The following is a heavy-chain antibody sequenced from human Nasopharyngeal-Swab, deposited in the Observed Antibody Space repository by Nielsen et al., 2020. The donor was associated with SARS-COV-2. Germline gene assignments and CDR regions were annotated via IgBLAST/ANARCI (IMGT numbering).Heavy chain of an antibody. CDR2: INAGNGNT. J-gene: IGHJ5*02. CDR3: ARGGDIVATIHLNWFDP. V-gene: IGHV1-3*01. D-gene: IGHD5-12*01. CDR1: GYTFTSYG. Sequence: ASVKVSCKASGYTFTSYGISWVRQAPGQGLEWMGWINAGNGNTKYSQKFQGRVTITRDTSASTAYMELSSLRSEDTAVYYCARGGDIVATIHLNWFDPWGQGTLVTVSS.